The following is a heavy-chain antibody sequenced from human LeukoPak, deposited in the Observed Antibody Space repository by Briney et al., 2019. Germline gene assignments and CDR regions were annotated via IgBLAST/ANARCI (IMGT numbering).Heavy chain of an antibody. CDR2: IAFDGSEK. CDR3: ARVRGGGFRTADS. J-gene: IGHJ4*02. D-gene: IGHD1-14*01. V-gene: IGHV3-30*04. Sequence: PGGSLRLSCVASGFTFTNFALHWVRQAPGKGLEWVALIAFDGSEKYYADSVKGRFTISRDNSKNTLYLQLNSLTSEDTAVYYCARVRGGGFRTADSWGQGTLVTVSS. CDR1: GFTFTNFA.